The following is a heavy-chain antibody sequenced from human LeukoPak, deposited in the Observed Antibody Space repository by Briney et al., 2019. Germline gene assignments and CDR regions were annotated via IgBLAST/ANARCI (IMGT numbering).Heavy chain of an antibody. D-gene: IGHD5-24*01. CDR2: INPSGGST. CDR1: GYTFTSYY. V-gene: IGHV1-46*01. CDR3: ARVGRWLQLRGYFQH. Sequence: ASVKVSCKASGYTFTSYYMHWVRQAPGQGLEWMGIINPSGGSTSYAQKFQGRVTMTRDTSTSTVYMELSSLRSDDTAVYYCARVGRWLQLRGYFQHWGQGTLVTVSS. J-gene: IGHJ1*01.